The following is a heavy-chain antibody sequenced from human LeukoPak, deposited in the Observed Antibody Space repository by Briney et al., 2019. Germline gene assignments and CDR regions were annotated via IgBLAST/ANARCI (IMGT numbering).Heavy chain of an antibody. CDR1: GFTFSSYS. V-gene: IGHV3-48*01. D-gene: IGHD6-19*01. Sequence: PGGSLRLSCAASGFTFSSYSMNWVRQAPGKGLEWVSYISSSSSTIYYADSVKGRFTISRDNAKNSLYLQMNSLRAEDTAVYYCARDMRGWYGYYFDYWGQGTLVTVSS. J-gene: IGHJ4*02. CDR3: ARDMRGWYGYYFDY. CDR2: ISSSSSTI.